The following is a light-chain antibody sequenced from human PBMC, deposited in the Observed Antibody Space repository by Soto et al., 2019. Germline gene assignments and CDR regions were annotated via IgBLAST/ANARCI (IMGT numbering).Light chain of an antibody. CDR1: SSDVGSYNT. CDR2: EDT. J-gene: IGLJ2*01. CDR3: CSSAGDTLVV. V-gene: IGLV2-23*01. Sequence: QSVLTQPASVSGSPGQSITISCTGTSSDVGSYNTVSWYQQHPGKAPELMIFEDTERPSGVSHRFSASKSGNTAYLSISGLQAEDEAYYYCCSSAGDTLVVFGGGTKLTVL.